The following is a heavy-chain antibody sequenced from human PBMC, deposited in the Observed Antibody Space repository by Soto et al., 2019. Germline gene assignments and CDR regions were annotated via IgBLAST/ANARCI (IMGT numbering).Heavy chain of an antibody. V-gene: IGHV3-23*01. CDR3: AKGVPGIAVAGTGYFQH. D-gene: IGHD6-19*01. Sequence: PGGSLRLSCAASGFTFSSYAMSWVRQAPGKGLEWVSGISGSGDSTYYADSVKGRFTISRDNSKKTVYLQMNSLRAEDTAVYYCAKGVPGIAVAGTGYFQHWGRGTLVTSPQ. CDR1: GFTFSSYA. J-gene: IGHJ1*01. CDR2: ISGSGDST.